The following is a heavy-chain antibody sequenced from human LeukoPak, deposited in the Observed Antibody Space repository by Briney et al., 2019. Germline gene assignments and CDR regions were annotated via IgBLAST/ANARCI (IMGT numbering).Heavy chain of an antibody. CDR2: INWNGGST. CDR3: ARDQGYYTYGMDV. Sequence: GGSLRLSCAASGFTFDDYGMSWVRQAPGKGLEWVSGINWNGGSTGYADSVKGRFTISRGNAKNSLYLQMNSLKAEDTALYYCARDQGYYTYGMDVWGQGTTVTVSS. V-gene: IGHV3-20*04. J-gene: IGHJ6*02. CDR1: GFTFDDYG.